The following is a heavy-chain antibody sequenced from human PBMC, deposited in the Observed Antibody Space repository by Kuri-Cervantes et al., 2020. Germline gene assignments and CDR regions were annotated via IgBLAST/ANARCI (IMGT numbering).Heavy chain of an antibody. D-gene: IGHD6-13*01. J-gene: IGHJ6*03. Sequence: GESLKISCAASGFTFSSYAMSWVRQAPGKGLEWVSAISGSGGSTYYADSVKGRFTISRDNAKNSLYLQMNSLRAEDTALYYCAKCTIAAAGTRDYYYYMDVWGKGTTVTVSS. CDR2: ISGSGGST. V-gene: IGHV3-23*01. CDR3: AKCTIAAAGTRDYYYYMDV. CDR1: GFTFSSYA.